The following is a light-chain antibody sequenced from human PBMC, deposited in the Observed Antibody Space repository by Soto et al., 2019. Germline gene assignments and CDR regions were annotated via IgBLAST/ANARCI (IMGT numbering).Light chain of an antibody. V-gene: IGLV2-8*01. CDR1: SSDDGGYNY. CDR2: DVS. Sequence: QSALTQPPSASGSPGQSVTISCTGTSSDDGGYNYVSWYQQHPGKAPKLMIYDVSKRPSGVPDRFSGSKSGNTASLTVSGLQADDEADYYCSSYAGTHVVFGTGTKVTVL. J-gene: IGLJ1*01. CDR3: SSYAGTHVV.